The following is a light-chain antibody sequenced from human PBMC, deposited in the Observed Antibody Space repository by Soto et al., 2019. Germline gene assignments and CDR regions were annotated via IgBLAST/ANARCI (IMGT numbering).Light chain of an antibody. CDR2: AAS. J-gene: IGKJ2*01. V-gene: IGKV1-9*01. Sequence: IQLTQSPSSLSASVGDRVTITCRASQGISSYLAWYQQKPGKAPKLLIYAASTLQSGVPSRFSGSGSGTDFTLTISSLQPEDFATYYCQQINSYPETFGQGTKLEIK. CDR3: QQINSYPET. CDR1: QGISSY.